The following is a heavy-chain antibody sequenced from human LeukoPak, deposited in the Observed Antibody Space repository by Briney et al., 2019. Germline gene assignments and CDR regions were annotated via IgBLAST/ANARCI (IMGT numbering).Heavy chain of an antibody. Sequence: PSETLSLTCTVSGGSISSSSYYWGWIRQSPETGLEWIGSMHYSGSTYYNPSLNSRVTISVDTSKNQFSLKLTSVTAADTAVYYCRGSGWFAGPFGYWGQGALVTVSS. V-gene: IGHV4-39*07. CDR3: RGSGWFAGPFGY. CDR1: GGSISSSSYY. CDR2: MHYSGST. D-gene: IGHD6-19*01. J-gene: IGHJ4*02.